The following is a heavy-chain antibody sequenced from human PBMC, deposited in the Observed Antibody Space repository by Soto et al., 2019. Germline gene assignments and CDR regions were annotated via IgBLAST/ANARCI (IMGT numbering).Heavy chain of an antibody. J-gene: IGHJ4*02. D-gene: IGHD6-19*01. Sequence: VQLVESGGGVVQPGRSLRLSCAASGFTFSDYAMHWVRQAPGKGLEWVAVVSHDGRNTHYADSVKGRFTISRDSSKNTSSLEMTTPSAEDTAVYYCAKRGRQWLVTSDDNYWGQGAVVTVSS. V-gene: IGHV3-30*18. CDR3: AKRGRQWLVTSDDNY. CDR1: GFTFSDYA. CDR2: VSHDGRNT.